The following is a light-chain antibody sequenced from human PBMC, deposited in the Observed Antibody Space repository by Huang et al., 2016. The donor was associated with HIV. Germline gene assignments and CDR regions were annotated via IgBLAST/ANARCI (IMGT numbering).Light chain of an antibody. CDR2: LAS. CDR1: QSLLHSNGHNY. Sequence: DIVMVQSPVSLSVTPGEAASITCRSSQSLLHSNGHNYLDWYRQKPGQSPQLLFYLASTRAAGVPDRFSGSGSGTDFTLKINRVEADDVGVYYCMQGLQSWTFGQGTKVEI. V-gene: IGKV2-28*01. CDR3: MQGLQSWT. J-gene: IGKJ1*01.